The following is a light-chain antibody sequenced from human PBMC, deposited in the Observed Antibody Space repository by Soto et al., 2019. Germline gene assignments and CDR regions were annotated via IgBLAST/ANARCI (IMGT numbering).Light chain of an antibody. Sequence: QSALTQPASVSGSPGQSITISCTGTSSDVGSSNLVSWYQQHPGKAPKLIIYEGSRRPSGVSGRFSGSKSGNTASLTISGLQAEDVADYYCCSFAHTTTFYVFGTATKVTVL. J-gene: IGLJ1*01. CDR1: SSDVGSSNL. V-gene: IGLV2-23*01. CDR2: EGS. CDR3: CSFAHTTTFYV.